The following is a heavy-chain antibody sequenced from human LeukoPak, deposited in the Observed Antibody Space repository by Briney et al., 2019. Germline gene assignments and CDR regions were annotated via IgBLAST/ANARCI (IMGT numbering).Heavy chain of an antibody. CDR2: INHSGST. J-gene: IGHJ3*02. Sequence: PSETLSLTCAVYGGSFSGYYWSWIRQPPGKGLEWIGEINHSGSTNYNPSLKSRVTISVDTSKNQFSLKLSSVTAADTAVYYCARDPYYDILTGYVNAFDIWGQGTMVTVSS. CDR1: GGSFSGYY. V-gene: IGHV4-34*01. D-gene: IGHD3-9*01. CDR3: ARDPYYDILTGYVNAFDI.